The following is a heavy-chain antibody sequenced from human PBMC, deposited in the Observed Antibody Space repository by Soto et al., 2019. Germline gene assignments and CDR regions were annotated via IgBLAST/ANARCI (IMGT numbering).Heavy chain of an antibody. CDR2: ISSSSSTI. CDR1: GFTFSSYS. V-gene: IGHV3-48*01. CDR3: ARETLYYYGSGSYYFDY. J-gene: IGHJ4*02. Sequence: GESLKISCAASGFTFSSYSMNWVRQAPGKGLEWVSYISSSSSTIYYADSVKGRFTISRDNAKNSLYLQMNSLRAEDTAVYYCARETLYYYGSGSYYFDYWGQGTLVTVSS. D-gene: IGHD3-10*01.